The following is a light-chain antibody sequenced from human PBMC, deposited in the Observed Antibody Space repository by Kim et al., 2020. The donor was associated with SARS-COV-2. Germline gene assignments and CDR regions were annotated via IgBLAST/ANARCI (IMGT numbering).Light chain of an antibody. CDR3: ETWDSNIQV. CDR2: VEGSGSY. V-gene: IGLV4-60*03. J-gene: IGLJ3*02. CDR1: SGHSNYF. Sequence: SSGKLPCTLSSGHSNYFIAWHQQQPGKAPRFVMKVEGSGSYNKGGGVPDRFSGSRSGADRYLIISNLHSEDEADYYCETWDSNIQVFGGGTQLTVL.